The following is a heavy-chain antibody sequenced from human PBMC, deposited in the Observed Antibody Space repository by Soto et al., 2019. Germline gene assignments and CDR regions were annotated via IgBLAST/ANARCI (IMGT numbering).Heavy chain of an antibody. Sequence: GGSLRLSCAASGFTFSDYYMTWIRQAPGNGLEWVSYISSSSGTISYADSVKDRFTISRDNAKNSLYLQLNSLRAEDTAVYYCARCTHSSKTDFDYWGQGTLVTVSS. CDR2: ISSSSGTI. CDR3: ARCTHSSKTDFDY. CDR1: GFTFSDYY. V-gene: IGHV3-11*01. D-gene: IGHD6-13*01. J-gene: IGHJ4*02.